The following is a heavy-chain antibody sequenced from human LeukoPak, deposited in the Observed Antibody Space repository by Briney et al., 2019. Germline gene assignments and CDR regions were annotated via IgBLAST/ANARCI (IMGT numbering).Heavy chain of an antibody. Sequence: GGSLRLSCAASGFTFSSYNMNWVRQAPGKGLEWVSSISSSSSYIYYADSVRGRFTISRDNAKNSLYLQMNSLRAEDTAVYYCTKGRDGSGSYGDYWDQGTLVTVSS. CDR1: GFTFSSYN. D-gene: IGHD3-10*01. J-gene: IGHJ4*02. CDR2: ISSSSSYI. V-gene: IGHV3-21*01. CDR3: TKGRDGSGSYGDY.